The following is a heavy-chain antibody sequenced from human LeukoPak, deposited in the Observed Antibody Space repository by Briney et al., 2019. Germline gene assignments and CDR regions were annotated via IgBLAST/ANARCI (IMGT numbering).Heavy chain of an antibody. D-gene: IGHD3-16*01. V-gene: IGHV4-61*02. CDR1: GGSISSGSYY. Sequence: SQTLSLTCTVSGGSISSGSYYWSWIRQPAGKGLEWIGRIYTSGSTNYNPSLKSRVTISVDTSKNQFSLKLSSVTAADTAVYYCAREIRPGGIDYWGQGTLVTVSS. J-gene: IGHJ4*02. CDR2: IYTSGST. CDR3: AREIRPGGIDY.